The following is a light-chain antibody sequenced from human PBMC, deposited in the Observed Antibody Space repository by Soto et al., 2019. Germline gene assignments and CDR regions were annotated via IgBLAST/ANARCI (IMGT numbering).Light chain of an antibody. CDR1: QSIVTY. CDR2: AAS. Sequence: DIQMTQSTSSLSASLGDRVTITCRASQSIVTYLNWYLQKPGKAPKLLIYAASNLQSGVPSRFSGSRYGTDFTLTISSLQTEDFATYYCQQSYSTPRTFGQGTKVDIK. CDR3: QQSYSTPRT. V-gene: IGKV1-39*01. J-gene: IGKJ1*01.